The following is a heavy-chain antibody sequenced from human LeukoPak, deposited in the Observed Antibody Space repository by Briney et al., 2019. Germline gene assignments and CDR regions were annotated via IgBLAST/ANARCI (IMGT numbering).Heavy chain of an antibody. J-gene: IGHJ5*02. V-gene: IGHV4-34*01. CDR1: GGSFSVYY. CDR3: AREPPRDFWSGYYKGNWFDP. D-gene: IGHD3-3*01. Sequence: SETLSLTCAVYGGSFSVYYWSWIRQPPGKGLEWIGEINHSGSTNYNPSLKSRVTISVDTSKNQFSLKLSSVTAADTAVYYCAREPPRDFWSGYYKGNWFDPWGQGTLVTVSS. CDR2: INHSGST.